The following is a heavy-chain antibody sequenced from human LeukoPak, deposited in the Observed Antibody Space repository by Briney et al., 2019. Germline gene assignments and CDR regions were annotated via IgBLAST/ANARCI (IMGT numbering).Heavy chain of an antibody. CDR1: GYTFTSYY. Sequence: ASVKVSCKASGYTFTSYYMHWVRQAPGQGLEWMGIINPSGGSTSYAQKFQGRVTMTGDTSTSTVYMELSSLRSEDTAVYYCARDRSIAAADNWFDPWGQGTLVTVSS. V-gene: IGHV1-46*01. J-gene: IGHJ5*02. CDR2: INPSGGST. CDR3: ARDRSIAAADNWFDP. D-gene: IGHD6-13*01.